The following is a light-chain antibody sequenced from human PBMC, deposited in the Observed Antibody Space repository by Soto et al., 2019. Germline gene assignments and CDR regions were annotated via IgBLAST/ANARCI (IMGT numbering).Light chain of an antibody. CDR2: DAS. CDR1: QSIGSW. CDR3: QQYNTYSHT. Sequence: DIQMTQFPSTLSASVGDRVTITCRASQSIGSWLAWYQQQPGKAPKVLIYDASTLESGVPSRFTGSGSGTEFTLTISSLQPDDFATYYCQQYNTYSHTFGRGTKLEIK. J-gene: IGKJ2*01. V-gene: IGKV1-5*01.